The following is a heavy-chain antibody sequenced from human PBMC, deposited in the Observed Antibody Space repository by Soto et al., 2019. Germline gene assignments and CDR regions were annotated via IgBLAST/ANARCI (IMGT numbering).Heavy chain of an antibody. CDR1: GGTFSSYA. CDR2: IIPIFGTA. D-gene: IGHD2-15*01. Sequence: QVQLVQSGAEVKKPGSSVKVSCKASGGTFSSYAISWVRQAPGQGLEWMGGIIPIFGTANYAQKFQGRVTIIADKSTSTAYMELSSLRSEDTAVYYCAGRRGYCSGGSCYYVYFDYWGQGTLVTVSS. J-gene: IGHJ4*02. CDR3: AGRRGYCSGGSCYYVYFDY. V-gene: IGHV1-69*06.